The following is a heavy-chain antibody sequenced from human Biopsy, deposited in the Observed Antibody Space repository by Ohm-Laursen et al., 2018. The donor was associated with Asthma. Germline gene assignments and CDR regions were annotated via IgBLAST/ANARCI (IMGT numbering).Heavy chain of an antibody. CDR2: ISASGNST. D-gene: IGHD5-18*01. CDR1: GFRFNSYA. Sequence: GSLRLSCAAFGFRFNSYAVSWVRQAPGKGPERVSTISASGNSTYYGDSVKGRFTISRDNSKNTLFLHMNSLRADDTAVYYCAKGMDTFDIWGQGTLVTVSS. J-gene: IGHJ3*02. CDR3: AKGMDTFDI. V-gene: IGHV3-23*01.